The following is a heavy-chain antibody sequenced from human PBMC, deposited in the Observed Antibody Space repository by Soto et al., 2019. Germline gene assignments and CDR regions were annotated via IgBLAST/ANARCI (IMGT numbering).Heavy chain of an antibody. J-gene: IGHJ6*02. D-gene: IGHD3-22*01. CDR3: ARVYDIAPQPPGLYYYYLFGMEV. V-gene: IGHV3-30*04. CDR2: ISFDGNSN. CDR1: GFVFGNFA. Sequence: GSLRLSCAASGFVFGNFAMHWVRQAPGKGLEWVAVISFDGNSNYYSDSVKGRFTISRDNSKNMLYLQMSSLRAEDTAVYHCARVYDIAPQPPGLYYYYLFGMEVWGQGTTVTVPS.